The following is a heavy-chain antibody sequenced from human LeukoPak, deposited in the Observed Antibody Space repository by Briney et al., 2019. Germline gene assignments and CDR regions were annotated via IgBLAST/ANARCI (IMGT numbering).Heavy chain of an antibody. CDR1: GGTFSSYA. D-gene: IGHD3-22*01. V-gene: IGHV1-69*01. Sequence: SVKVSCKASGGTFSSYAISRVRQAPGQGLEWMGGIIPIFGTANYAQKFQGRVTINADESTSTAYMELSSLRSEDTAVYYCAIPYYYDSSGYYSPLYYYYYMDVWGKGTTVTLSS. J-gene: IGHJ6*03. CDR2: IIPIFGTA. CDR3: AIPYYYDSSGYYSPLYYYYYMDV.